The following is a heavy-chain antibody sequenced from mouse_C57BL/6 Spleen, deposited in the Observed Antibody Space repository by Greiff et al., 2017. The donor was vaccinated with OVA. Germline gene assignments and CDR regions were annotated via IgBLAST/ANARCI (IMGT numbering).Heavy chain of an antibody. V-gene: IGHV14-3*01. CDR3: ARDPVYYAMDY. J-gene: IGHJ4*01. Sequence: VQLKESVAELVRPGASVKLSCTASGFNIKNTYMHWVKQRPEQGLEWIGRIDPANGNTKYAPKFQGTAPINADTSSNTSYLQLSSLTSEDTAIYYCARDPVYYAMDYWGQGTSVTVSS. CDR1: GFNIKNTY. CDR2: IDPANGNT.